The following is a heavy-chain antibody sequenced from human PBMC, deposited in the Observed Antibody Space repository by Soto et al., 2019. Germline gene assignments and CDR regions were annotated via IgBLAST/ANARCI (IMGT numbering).Heavy chain of an antibody. V-gene: IGHV4-59*07. CDR2: MYYGGRT. CDR3: ARGTPSPLIVRSSRGPWFDP. D-gene: IGHD2-15*01. J-gene: IGHJ5*02. Sequence: TSDTLSLTRSVYCGSFSGYYWSGLLPPPCKGLYWIGYMYYGGRTNYNPSLKSRVNXSVDTSKMQVSLKLSSVTAADTAVYFCARGTPSPLIVRSSRGPWFDPWGQGTLVTVSS. CDR1: CGSFSGYY.